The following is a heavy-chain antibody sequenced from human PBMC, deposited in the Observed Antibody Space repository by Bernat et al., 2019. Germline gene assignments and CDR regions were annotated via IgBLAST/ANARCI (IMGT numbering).Heavy chain of an antibody. V-gene: IGHV3-9*01. J-gene: IGHJ6*03. Sequence: EVQLVESGGGLVQPGRSLRLSGAASGFTFDDYAMYWVRQAPGKGLGWVSGISWNSGSIGYADSVKGRFTISRDNAKNSLYLQMNSLSAEDTALYYCAKDTGSSTSSLSYMDVWGKGTTVTVSS. CDR2: ISWNSGSI. D-gene: IGHD2-2*01. CDR1: GFTFDDYA. CDR3: AKDTGSSTSSLSYMDV.